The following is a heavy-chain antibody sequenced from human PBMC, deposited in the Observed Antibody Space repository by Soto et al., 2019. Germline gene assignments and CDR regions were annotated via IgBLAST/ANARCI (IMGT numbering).Heavy chain of an antibody. V-gene: IGHV4-4*02. CDR2: IYHSGST. D-gene: IGHD6-13*01. J-gene: IGHJ5*02. CDR1: GFTFSTYNM. CDR3: ASLRWDAAAGTGNWFDP. Sequence: ASETLRLSCAASGFTFSTYNMNWVRQAPGKGLEWIGEIYHSGSTNYNPSLKSRVTISVDKSKNQFSLKLSSVTAADTAMYYCASLRWDAAAGTGNWFDPWGQGTLVTVSS.